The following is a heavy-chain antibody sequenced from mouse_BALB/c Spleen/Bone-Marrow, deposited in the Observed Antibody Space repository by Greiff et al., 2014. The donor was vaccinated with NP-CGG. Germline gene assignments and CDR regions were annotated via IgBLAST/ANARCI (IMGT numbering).Heavy chain of an antibody. CDR1: GFTFSSFG. CDR2: ISSGSSTI. D-gene: IGHD4-1*01. V-gene: IGHV5-17*02. J-gene: IGHJ2*01. Sequence: LVESGGGLVQPGGSRKLSCAASGFTFSSFGMHWVRQAPEKGLEWVAYISSGSSTIFYADTLKGRFTVSRDNPKNTLFLQMTSLRSENTAMYYCTRGGNWDDFDYWGQGTTLTVSS. CDR3: TRGGNWDDFDY.